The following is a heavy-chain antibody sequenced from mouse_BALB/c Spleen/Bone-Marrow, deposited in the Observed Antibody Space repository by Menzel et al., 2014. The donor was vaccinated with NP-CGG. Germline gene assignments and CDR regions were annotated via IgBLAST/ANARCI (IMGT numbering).Heavy chain of an antibody. Sequence: EVQRVESGGGLVQPGGSLKLSCAASGFDFSRYWMSWVRQAPGKGLEWIGEINPESSTINYTPPLKDKFIISRDNAKNTLYLQMSKVRSEDTALYYCARLNYYGNLFVWGAGTTVTVSS. CDR3: ARLNYYGNLFV. J-gene: IGHJ1*01. CDR1: GFDFSRYW. D-gene: IGHD1-1*01. CDR2: INPESSTI. V-gene: IGHV4-1*02.